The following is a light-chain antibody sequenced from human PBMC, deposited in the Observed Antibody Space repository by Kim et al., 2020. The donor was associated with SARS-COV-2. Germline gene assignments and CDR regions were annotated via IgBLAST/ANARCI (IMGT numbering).Light chain of an antibody. V-gene: IGKV3-15*01. CDR3: QQYNNWPLT. CDR2: GAS. Sequence: VPPGETATLSGRASQSVSSNLAWYQQKPGQAPRLLIYGASTRATGIPARFSGSGSGTEFTLTISSLQSEDFAVYYCQQYNNWPLTFGGGTKVDIK. J-gene: IGKJ4*01. CDR1: QSVSSN.